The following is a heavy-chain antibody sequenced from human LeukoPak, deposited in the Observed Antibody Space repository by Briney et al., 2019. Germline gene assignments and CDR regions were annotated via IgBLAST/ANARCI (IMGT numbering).Heavy chain of an antibody. D-gene: IGHD6-13*01. Sequence: PGGSLRLSCAASGFIVSSNYMSWVRQAPGKGLEWVSVIYSGGSTYYADSVKGRFTISRDNSKNTLYLQMNSLRAEDTAVYYCASHSSSWYGFDYWGQGTLVTVSS. V-gene: IGHV3-53*01. J-gene: IGHJ4*02. CDR3: ASHSSSWYGFDY. CDR2: IYSGGST. CDR1: GFIVSSNY.